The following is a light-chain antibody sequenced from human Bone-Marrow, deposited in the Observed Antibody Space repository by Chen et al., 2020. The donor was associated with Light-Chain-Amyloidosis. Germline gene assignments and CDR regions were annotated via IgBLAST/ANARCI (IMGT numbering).Light chain of an antibody. CDR2: TNS. Sequence: SVLSQPPYASGTPGQRVTIACSGGRSNIGGNTVNCYQHLPGKTPKLLIHTNSYRPSGVPDRFSASKSGTSASLAISGLQSEDEADYYCATYDDSLNGAAFGGGTKLTVL. J-gene: IGLJ2*01. CDR3: ATYDDSLNGAA. V-gene: IGLV1-44*01. CDR1: RSNIGGNT.